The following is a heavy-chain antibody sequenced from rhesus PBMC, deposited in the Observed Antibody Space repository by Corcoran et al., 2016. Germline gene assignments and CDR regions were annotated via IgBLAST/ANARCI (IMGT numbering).Heavy chain of an antibody. D-gene: IGHD5-24*01. J-gene: IGHJ3*01. CDR3: ARHGGTVDTSDAFDF. Sequence: QVQLQQWGEGLVKSSETLSLTCAVYGGSVSGYWWGWTRQPPGTGLEWIGRIRSGGSTNYNPSLKSRVTISIDTSKNQFSLKLRSVTAADTAVYYCARHGGTVDTSDAFDFWGQGLRVTVSS. CDR2: IRSGGST. CDR1: GGSVSGYW. V-gene: IGHV4-160*01.